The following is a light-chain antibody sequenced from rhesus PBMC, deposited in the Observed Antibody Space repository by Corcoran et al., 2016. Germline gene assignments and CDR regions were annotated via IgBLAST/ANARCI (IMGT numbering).Light chain of an antibody. V-gene: IGKV3-24*04. Sequence: EIVMTQSPATLALSPGESATLSCRATQSVSRNLAWYHQKPGQAPRLLIYGASSRATGIPDRFSGSGSGTEFTLTISSLEPEDVGIYVCLQSINWPLTFGGGTKVELK. CDR3: LQSINWPLT. CDR1: QSVSRN. J-gene: IGKJ4*01. CDR2: GAS.